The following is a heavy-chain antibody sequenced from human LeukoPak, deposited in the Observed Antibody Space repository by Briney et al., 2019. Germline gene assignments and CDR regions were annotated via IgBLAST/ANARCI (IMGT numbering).Heavy chain of an antibody. CDR3: ARDWGCSSTSCSVGGIYYYYMDV. J-gene: IGHJ6*03. CDR1: GYTFTSYG. Sequence: GASVKVSCKASGYTFTSYGISWVRQAPGQGLEWMGWISAYNGNTNYAQKLQGRVTMTTDTSTSTAYMELRSLRSDDTAVYYCARDWGCSSTSCSVGGIYYYYMDVWGKGTTVTVSS. D-gene: IGHD2-2*01. CDR2: ISAYNGNT. V-gene: IGHV1-18*01.